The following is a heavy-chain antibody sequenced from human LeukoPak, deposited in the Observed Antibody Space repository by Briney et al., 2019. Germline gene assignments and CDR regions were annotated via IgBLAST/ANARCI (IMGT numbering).Heavy chain of an antibody. CDR2: IIPIFGTA. J-gene: IGHJ4*02. CDR3: ARDFGGSFDY. CDR1: GYTFTSYG. D-gene: IGHD3-3*01. Sequence: SVKVSCKASGYTFTSYGISWVRQAPGQGLEWMGGIIPIFGTANYAQKFQGRVTITTDESTSTAYMELSSLRSEDTAVYYCARDFGGSFDYWGQGTLVTVSS. V-gene: IGHV1-69*05.